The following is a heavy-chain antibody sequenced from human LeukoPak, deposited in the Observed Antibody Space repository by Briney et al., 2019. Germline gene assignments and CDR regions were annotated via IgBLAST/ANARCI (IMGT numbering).Heavy chain of an antibody. J-gene: IGHJ4*02. Sequence: PSETLSLTCAVSGGSITSGDSSWTWVRQPPGKGLEWIGDISHSGSTYYNLSLKSRVTISIDRSKNQFSLRLSSVTAADTAVYYCARRMITFGGVIDYYFDSWGQGTLVTVSS. CDR1: GGSITSGDSS. CDR2: ISHSGST. D-gene: IGHD3-16*02. CDR3: ARRMITFGGVIDYYFDS. V-gene: IGHV4-30-2*01.